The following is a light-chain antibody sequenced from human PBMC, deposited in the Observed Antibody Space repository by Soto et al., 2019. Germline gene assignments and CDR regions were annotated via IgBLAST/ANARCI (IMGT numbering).Light chain of an antibody. CDR2: GAS. CDR1: QSVSSSY. J-gene: IGKJ3*01. V-gene: IGKV3-20*01. CDR3: QQYGSSPLT. Sequence: EIVLTQSPGTLSLSPGERATLSCRASQSVSSSYLAWDQQKPGQAPRLLIYGASSRATGIPDRFSGSGSGTDFTLTISRLEPEDFAVYYCQQYGSSPLTVGPGTKVDI.